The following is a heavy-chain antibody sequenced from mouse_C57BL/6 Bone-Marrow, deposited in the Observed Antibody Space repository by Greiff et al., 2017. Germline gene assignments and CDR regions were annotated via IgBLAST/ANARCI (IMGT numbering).Heavy chain of an antibody. V-gene: IGHV1-19*01. CDR3: ARWNYGSIDY. D-gene: IGHD1-1*01. CDR2: INPYNGGT. CDR1: GYTFTDYY. Sequence: VQLQQSGPVLVKPGASVKMSCKASGYTFTDYYMNWVKQTHGKSLEWIGVINPYNGGTSYNQKLKGKATLTVDKSSSTAYIALNSLKSEDSAVYYCARWNYGSIDYWGQGTTLRVSS. J-gene: IGHJ2*01.